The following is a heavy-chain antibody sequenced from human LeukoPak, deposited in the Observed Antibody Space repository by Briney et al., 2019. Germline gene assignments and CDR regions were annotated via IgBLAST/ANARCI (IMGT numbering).Heavy chain of an antibody. CDR2: IIPILGIA. Sequence: SVKVSCKASGGTFSSYAISWVRQAPGQGLEWMGRIIPILGIANYAQKFQGRVTITADKSTSTACMELSGLRSEDTAVYYCARAVRGATRNYYGMDVWGQGTTVTVSS. CDR1: GGTFSSYA. CDR3: ARAVRGATRNYYGMDV. D-gene: IGHD3-10*01. J-gene: IGHJ6*02. V-gene: IGHV1-69*04.